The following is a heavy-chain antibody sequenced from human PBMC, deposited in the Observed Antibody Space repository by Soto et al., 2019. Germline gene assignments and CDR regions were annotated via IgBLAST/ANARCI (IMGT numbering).Heavy chain of an antibody. CDR3: AVVSHVLRFLEWLPAYGMDV. Sequence: SVKVSCKASGFTFTSSAVQWVRQARGQRLERIGWIVVGSGNTNYAQKFQERVTITRDMSTSTAYMELSSLRSEDTAVYYCAVVSHVLRFLEWLPAYGMDVWGQGTTVTVSS. V-gene: IGHV1-58*01. CDR2: IVVGSGNT. D-gene: IGHD3-3*01. J-gene: IGHJ6*02. CDR1: GFTFTSSA.